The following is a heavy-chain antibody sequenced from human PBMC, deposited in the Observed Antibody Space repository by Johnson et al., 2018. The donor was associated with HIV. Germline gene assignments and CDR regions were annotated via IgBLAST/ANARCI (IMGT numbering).Heavy chain of an antibody. CDR2: ISWNSDDI. Sequence: VQLVESGGGLVKPGGSLRLSCVASGFTFEDYAMHWVRQAPGKGLEWVSGISWNSDDIGYADSVTGRFTISRDNSKNTLYLQMNSLRAEDTAVYYCLFGGYSYGLAFDIWGQGTMVTVSS. CDR1: GFTFEDYA. D-gene: IGHD5-18*01. V-gene: IGHV3-9*01. CDR3: LFGGYSYGLAFDI. J-gene: IGHJ3*02.